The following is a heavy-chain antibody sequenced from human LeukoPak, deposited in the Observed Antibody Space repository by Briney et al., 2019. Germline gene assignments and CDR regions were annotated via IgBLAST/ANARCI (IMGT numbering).Heavy chain of an antibody. CDR2: IYTSGST. Sequence: SQTLSLTCTVSGGSISSGSYYWSWIRQPAGKGLEWIGRIYTSGSTNYNPSLKSRVTISVDTSKNQFSLKLSSVTAADTAVYYCASPLTGDFQHWGQGTLVTVSS. D-gene: IGHD7-27*01. J-gene: IGHJ1*01. CDR1: GGSISSGSYY. V-gene: IGHV4-61*02. CDR3: ASPLTGDFQH.